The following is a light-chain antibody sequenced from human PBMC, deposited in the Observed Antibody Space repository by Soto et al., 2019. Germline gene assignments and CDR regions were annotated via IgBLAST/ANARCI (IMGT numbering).Light chain of an antibody. Sequence: DIQMTQSTSTLSGSVGDRVTITCRASQTISSWLAWYQQKPGKAPKLLIYKASTLKSVVPSRFSGSGSGTEFTLTSSSLKPDAFATYYGKHSNSYSEAFGQGTKVELK. CDR1: QTISSW. CDR2: KAS. V-gene: IGKV1-5*03. J-gene: IGKJ1*01. CDR3: KHSNSYSEA.